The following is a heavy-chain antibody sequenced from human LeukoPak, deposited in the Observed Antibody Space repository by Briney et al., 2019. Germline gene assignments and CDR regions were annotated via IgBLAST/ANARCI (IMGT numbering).Heavy chain of an antibody. CDR2: ISGSGGST. Sequence: PGGSLRLSCAASGFTFSSYAMSWVRQAPGQGLEWVSAISGSGGSTYYADSVKGRFTISRDNSKNTLYLQMNSLRAEDTGVYYCAKDFQVATMIVVYPSGLNWGQGTLVTVSS. V-gene: IGHV3-23*01. D-gene: IGHD3-22*01. CDR1: GFTFSSYA. CDR3: AKDFQVATMIVVYPSGLN. J-gene: IGHJ4*02.